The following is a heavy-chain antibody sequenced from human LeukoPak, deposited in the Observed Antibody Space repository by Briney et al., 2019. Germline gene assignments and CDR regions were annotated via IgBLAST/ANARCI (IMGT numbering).Heavy chain of an antibody. CDR1: GGSISSYY. D-gene: IGHD4-17*01. CDR2: IYYSGST. V-gene: IGHV4-59*01. J-gene: IGHJ6*02. CDR3: ARLSTDLYYYYGMDV. Sequence: SETLSLTCTVSGGSISSYYWSWIQQPPGKGLEWIGYIYYSGSTNYNPSLKSRVTISVDTSKNQFSLKLSSVTAADTAVYYCARLSTDLYYYYGMDVWGQGTTVTVSS.